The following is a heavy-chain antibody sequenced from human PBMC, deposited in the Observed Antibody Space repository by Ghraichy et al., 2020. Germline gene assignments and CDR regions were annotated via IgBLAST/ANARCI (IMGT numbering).Heavy chain of an antibody. V-gene: IGHV4-59*08. D-gene: IGHD2-15*01. CDR3: ARGLAATLDY. J-gene: IGHJ4*02. CDR1: GGSISSYY. CDR2: IYYSGST. Sequence: GSLRLSCTVSGGSISSYYWSWIRQPPGKGLEWIGYIYYSGSTNYNPSLKSRVTISVDTSKNQFSLKLSSVTAADTAVYYCARGLAATLDYWGQGTLVTVSS.